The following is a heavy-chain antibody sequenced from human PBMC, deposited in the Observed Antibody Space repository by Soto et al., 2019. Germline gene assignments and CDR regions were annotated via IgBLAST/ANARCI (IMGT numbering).Heavy chain of an antibody. CDR2: IYHSGST. D-gene: IGHD3-9*01. Sequence: PSETLSLTCAVSGGSISSSNWWSWVRQPPGKGLEWIGEIYHSGSTNYNPSLKSRVTISVDKSKNQFSLMLSFVTAADTAVYYCARDVAPYYYDILTGRGYYYYGMDVWGQGTTVTVSS. CDR3: ARDVAPYYYDILTGRGYYYYGMDV. V-gene: IGHV4-4*02. CDR1: GGSISSSNW. J-gene: IGHJ6*02.